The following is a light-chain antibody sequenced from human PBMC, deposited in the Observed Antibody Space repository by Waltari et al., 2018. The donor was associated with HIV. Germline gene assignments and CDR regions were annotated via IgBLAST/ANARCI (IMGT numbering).Light chain of an antibody. CDR3: QEYGTSIT. J-gene: IGKJ4*01. Sequence: ENVLTQSLGTVSLSLGERATPSCRASQTVSNNFLAWYQQKRGQAPRLLIYDVSIRASAIPDRFSGSGSETDFTLTISRLEPDDSAVYYCQEYGTSITFGGGTKVEIK. CDR1: QTVSNNF. V-gene: IGKV3-20*01. CDR2: DVS.